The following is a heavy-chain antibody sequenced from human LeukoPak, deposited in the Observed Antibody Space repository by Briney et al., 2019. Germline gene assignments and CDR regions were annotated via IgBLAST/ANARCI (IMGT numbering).Heavy chain of an antibody. CDR3: ATVPMVLSNWFDP. CDR2: FDPEDGET. Sequence: ASVKVSFKVSGYTLTELSMHWVRQAPGKGLEGMGGFDPEDGETIYAQKFQGRVTMTEDTSTDTAYMELSSLRSEDTAVYYCATVPMVLSNWFDPWGQGTLVTVSS. J-gene: IGHJ5*02. V-gene: IGHV1-24*01. D-gene: IGHD3-10*01. CDR1: GYTLTELS.